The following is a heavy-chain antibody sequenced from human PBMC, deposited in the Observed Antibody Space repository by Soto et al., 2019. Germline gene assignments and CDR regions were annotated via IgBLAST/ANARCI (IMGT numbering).Heavy chain of an antibody. CDR2: ISGSGGST. CDR3: AKGDNYDFWSGYYTTFDY. V-gene: IGHV3-23*01. Sequence: GGSLRLSCAASGFTFSSYAMSWVRQAPGKGLEWVSAISGSGGSTYYADSVKGRFTISRDNSKNTLYLQMNSLRAEDTAVYYCAKGDNYDFWSGYYTTFDYWGQGTLVTVSS. CDR1: GFTFSSYA. D-gene: IGHD3-3*01. J-gene: IGHJ4*02.